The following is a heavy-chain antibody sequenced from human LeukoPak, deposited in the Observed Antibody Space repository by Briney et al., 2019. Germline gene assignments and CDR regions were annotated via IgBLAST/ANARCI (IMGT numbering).Heavy chain of an antibody. CDR1: GGSISSSSYY. J-gene: IGHJ4*02. Sequence: SETLSLTCTVSGGSISSSSYYWGWIRRPPGKGLEWIGSIYYSGSTYYNPSLKSRVTISVDTSKNQFSLKPSSVTAADTAVYYCAREPNYYDSSGSVDYWGQGTLVTVSS. D-gene: IGHD3-22*01. CDR3: AREPNYYDSSGSVDY. CDR2: IYYSGST. V-gene: IGHV4-39*07.